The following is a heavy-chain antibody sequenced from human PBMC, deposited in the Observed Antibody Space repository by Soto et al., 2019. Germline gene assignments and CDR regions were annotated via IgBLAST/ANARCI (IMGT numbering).Heavy chain of an antibody. J-gene: IGHJ4*02. V-gene: IGHV1-18*01. CDR3: ARSPIYCSSTSCYDY. D-gene: IGHD2-2*01. Sequence: ASVKVSCKASGYTFTSYGISWVRQAPGQGLEWMGWISAYNGNTNYAQKLQGRVTMTTDTSTSTAYMELRSLRSDETAVYYCARSPIYCSSTSCYDYWGQGTLVTVSS. CDR1: GYTFTSYG. CDR2: ISAYNGNT.